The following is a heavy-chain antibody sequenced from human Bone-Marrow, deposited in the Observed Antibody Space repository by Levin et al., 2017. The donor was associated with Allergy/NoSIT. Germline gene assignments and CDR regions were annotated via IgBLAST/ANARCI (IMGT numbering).Heavy chain of an antibody. CDR1: GFTFSSYA. CDR2: ISGSGGST. V-gene: IGHV3-23*01. CDR3: AKDGGSGSYYPQAYYDYYYMDV. D-gene: IGHD3-10*01. J-gene: IGHJ6*03. Sequence: PGGSLRLSCAASGFTFSSYAMSWVRQAPGKGLEWVSAISGSGGSTYYADSVKGRFTISRDNSKNTLYLQMNSLRAEDTAVYYCAKDGGSGSYYPQAYYDYYYMDVWGKGTTVTVSS.